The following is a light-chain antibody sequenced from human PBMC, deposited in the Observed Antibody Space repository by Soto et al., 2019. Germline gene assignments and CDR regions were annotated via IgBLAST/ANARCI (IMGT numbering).Light chain of an antibody. CDR3: QQYDSLPLT. J-gene: IGKJ4*01. CDR1: QDISKY. V-gene: IGKV1-33*01. CDR2: DAS. Sequence: DIQMTQSPSSLSASVGDRVTITCQASQDISKYLSWCQQKPGKAPKLLIFDASNLETGVPSRFSASGSGTDFTFTISNLQPEDIATYYCQQYDSLPLTFGGGTKVDIK.